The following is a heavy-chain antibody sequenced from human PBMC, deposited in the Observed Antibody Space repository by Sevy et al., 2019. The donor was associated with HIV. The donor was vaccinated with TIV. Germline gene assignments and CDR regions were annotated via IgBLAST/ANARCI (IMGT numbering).Heavy chain of an antibody. V-gene: IGHV3-23*01. J-gene: IGHJ3*02. D-gene: IGHD6-19*01. CDR3: AKVNTSGWSSDDAFDI. CDR2: MSSSGGSR. Sequence: GGSLRLSCVVSGFSLSTYAMSWVRQAPGKGLEWVSSMSSSGGSRYYVDSVKGRFTISRDISKNTLYLQMNTLRDDDTAFYYCAKVNTSGWSSDDAFDIWGQGTMVTVSS. CDR1: GFSLSTYA.